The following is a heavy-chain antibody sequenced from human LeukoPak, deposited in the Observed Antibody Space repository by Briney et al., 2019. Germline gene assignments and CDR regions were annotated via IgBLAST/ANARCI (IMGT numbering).Heavy chain of an antibody. J-gene: IGHJ5*02. CDR3: AREWYGATKFYWFDP. D-gene: IGHD3-10*01. CDR2: IYYSGST. Sequence: SETLSLTCTVSGGSISSSSYYWGWIRQPPGKGLEWIGSIYYSGSTYYNPSLKSRVTISVDTSKNQFSLKLSSVTAADTAVYYCAREWYGATKFYWFDPWGQGTLVTVSS. CDR1: GGSISSSSYY. V-gene: IGHV4-39*07.